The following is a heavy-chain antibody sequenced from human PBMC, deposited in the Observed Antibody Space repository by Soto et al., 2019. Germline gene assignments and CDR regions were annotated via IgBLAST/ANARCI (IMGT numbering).Heavy chain of an antibody. V-gene: IGHV1-18*01. CDR3: ARHCPYYDFWPVLSPYYYGMDV. CDR2: ISAYNGNT. D-gene: IGHD3-3*01. J-gene: IGHJ6*02. CDR1: GYTFTSYG. Sequence: ASVKVSCKASGYTFTSYGISWVRQAPGQGLEWMGWISAYNGNTNYAQKLQGRVTMTTDTSTSTAYMELRSLRSDDTAVYYCARHCPYYDFWPVLSPYYYGMDVWGQGTTGTVSS.